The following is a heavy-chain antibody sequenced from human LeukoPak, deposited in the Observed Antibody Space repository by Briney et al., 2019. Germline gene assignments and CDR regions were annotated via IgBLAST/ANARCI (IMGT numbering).Heavy chain of an antibody. CDR1: GFTFSSYE. CDR3: AREIFRMSGTNERDY. D-gene: IGHD1-26*01. V-gene: IGHV3-48*03. CDR2: ISSSGSTI. J-gene: IGHJ4*02. Sequence: PGGSLRLSCAASGFTFSSYEMNWVRQAPGKGLEWVSYISSSGSTIYYADSAKGRFTISRDNAEKSLYLQMNSLRAEDTAVYYCAREIFRMSGTNERDYWGQGTLVTVSS.